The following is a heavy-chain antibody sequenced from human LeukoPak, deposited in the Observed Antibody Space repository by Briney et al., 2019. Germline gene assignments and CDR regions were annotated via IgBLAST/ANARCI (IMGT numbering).Heavy chain of an antibody. CDR2: ISYDGSHI. D-gene: IGHD3-10*02. J-gene: IGHJ5*02. Sequence: GRSLRLSCAASGFSFSSYGMHGVRQAPGKGLEWVAVISYDGSHIFHVDSVKGRFTISRDNSKITLYLQMDSLRVEDTAVYYCARYVMKGGLDLWGQGTLVTVSS. CDR1: GFSFSSYG. CDR3: ARYVMKGGLDL. V-gene: IGHV3-30*03.